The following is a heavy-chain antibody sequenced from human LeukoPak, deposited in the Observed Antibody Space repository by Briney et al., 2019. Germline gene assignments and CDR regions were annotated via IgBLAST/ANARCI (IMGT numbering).Heavy chain of an antibody. D-gene: IGHD6-25*01. Sequence: AGGSLRLSCVGSGFTFSDAWMSWVRQAPGKGLEWVGRIKSKSDGGTIDYAAPVKGRFTISRDDSRNTLYLQMNSLKTEDTAVYYCTTRRQDGCWGQGTLVTVS. CDR2: IKSKSDGGTI. CDR1: GFTFSDAW. CDR3: TTRRQDGC. J-gene: IGHJ4*02. V-gene: IGHV3-15*01.